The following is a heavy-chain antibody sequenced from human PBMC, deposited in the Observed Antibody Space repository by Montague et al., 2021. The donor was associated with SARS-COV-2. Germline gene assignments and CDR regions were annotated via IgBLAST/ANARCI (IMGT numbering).Heavy chain of an antibody. CDR2: ISISGDRT. CDR1: GFPFSRHA. V-gene: IGHV3-23*01. Sequence: FLRLSCAASGFPFSRHAMTWVRQVPGKGLEWISAISISGDRTYYADSVKGRFTISRDNSKNTLFLQMNSLRGEDTAIYYCANEIRPNDYWGRGTLVTVSS. D-gene: IGHD3-10*01. CDR3: ANEIRPNDY. J-gene: IGHJ4*02.